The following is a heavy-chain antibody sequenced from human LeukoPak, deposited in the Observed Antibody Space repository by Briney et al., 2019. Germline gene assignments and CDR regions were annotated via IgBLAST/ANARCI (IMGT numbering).Heavy chain of an antibody. D-gene: IGHD2-2*01. Sequence: APVKVSCKASGYTFTSYYMHWVRQAPGQGLEWMGIINPSGGSTSYAQKFQGRVTVTRDTSTSTVYMELSSLRSEDTAVYYCARAQGYCSSTSCSPGYWGQGTLVTVSS. CDR2: INPSGGST. CDR1: GYTFTSYY. J-gene: IGHJ4*02. CDR3: ARAQGYCSSTSCSPGY. V-gene: IGHV1-46*01.